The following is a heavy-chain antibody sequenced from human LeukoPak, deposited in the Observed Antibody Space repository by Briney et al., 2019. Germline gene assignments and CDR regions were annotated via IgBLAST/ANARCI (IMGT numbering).Heavy chain of an antibody. J-gene: IGHJ4*02. CDR2: ISTKANSYST. CDR3: TSPSQYYDILTGYSRPFDY. Sequence: GGSLRLSCAASGFTFSGSAMHWVRQASGKGLEWVGRISTKANSYSTAYAASVKGRFTIYRDDSKNTAYLQMNSLKTEDTAVYYCTSPSQYYDILTGYSRPFDYWGQGTLVTVSS. CDR1: GFTFSGSA. D-gene: IGHD3-9*01. V-gene: IGHV3-73*01.